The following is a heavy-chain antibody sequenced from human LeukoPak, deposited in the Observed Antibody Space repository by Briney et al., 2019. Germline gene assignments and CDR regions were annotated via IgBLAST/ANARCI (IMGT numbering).Heavy chain of an antibody. J-gene: IGHJ4*02. CDR2: ISSSSSTI. V-gene: IGHV3-48*01. Sequence: GGSLRLSCAASGFTFSSYNMNWVRQAPGKGLEWVSYISSSSSTIYYGDFVKGRFTISRDNAKNSLYLQMNSLRAEDTAVYYFARDFRGAPYWGQGTVATVSS. CDR3: ARDFRGAPY. CDR1: GFTFSSYN. D-gene: IGHD1-26*01.